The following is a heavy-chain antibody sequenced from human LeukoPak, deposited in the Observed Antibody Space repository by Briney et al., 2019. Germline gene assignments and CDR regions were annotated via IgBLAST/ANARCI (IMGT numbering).Heavy chain of an antibody. J-gene: IGHJ4*02. V-gene: IGHV3-66*01. CDR3: ARDRGLTTPFLDY. CDR2: IYSGGST. CDR1: GFTVSSNY. D-gene: IGHD2-15*01. Sequence: PGGSLRLSCAASGFTVSSNYMSWVRQAPGKGLEWVSVIYSGGSTYYADSVKGRFTISRDNSKNTLYLQMNSLRAEDTAVYYCARDRGLTTPFLDYWGQGTLDTVSS.